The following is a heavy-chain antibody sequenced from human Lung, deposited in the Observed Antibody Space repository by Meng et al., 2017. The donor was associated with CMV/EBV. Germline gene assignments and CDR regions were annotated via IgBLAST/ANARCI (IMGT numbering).Heavy chain of an antibody. CDR3: ARDLGYCSSTSCYKRSHWLDP. Sequence: SETLSLXCTVPGGSISSYYWSWIRQPPGKGLEWIGYIYYSGSTNYNPSLKSRVTISVDTSKNQFSLKLSSVTAADTAVYYCARDLGYCSSTSCYKRSHWLDPWGQGXLVTVSS. J-gene: IGHJ5*02. CDR1: GGSISSYY. V-gene: IGHV4-59*01. D-gene: IGHD2-2*02. CDR2: IYYSGST.